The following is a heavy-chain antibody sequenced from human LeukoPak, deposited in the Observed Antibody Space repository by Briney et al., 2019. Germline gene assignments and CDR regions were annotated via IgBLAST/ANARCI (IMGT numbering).Heavy chain of an antibody. CDR3: AREGQLWDCLDY. D-gene: IGHD5-18*01. J-gene: IGHJ4*02. V-gene: IGHV3-48*03. CDR1: GFTFSSHE. Sequence: PGGSLRLSCAASGFTFSSHEMNWVRQAPGKGLEWVSYISGSGSTIYYADSVKGRFTISRDNAKNTLYLQMNSLRAEDTAVYYCAREGQLWDCLDYWGQGTLVTVSS. CDR2: ISGSGSTI.